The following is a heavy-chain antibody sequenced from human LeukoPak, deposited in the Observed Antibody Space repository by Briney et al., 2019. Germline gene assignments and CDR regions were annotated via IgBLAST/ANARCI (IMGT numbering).Heavy chain of an antibody. D-gene: IGHD6-6*01. CDR2: IYSGGST. CDR1: GFTVSSNY. J-gene: IGHJ4*02. CDR3: AGGTGSSSGYNDY. Sequence: GGSLRLSCAASGFTVSSNYMSWVRQAPGKGLEWVSVIYSGGSTYYADSVKGRFTISSDNSKNTLYLQMNSLRAEDTAVCYCAGGTGSSSGYNDYWGQGTLVTVSS. V-gene: IGHV3-66*02.